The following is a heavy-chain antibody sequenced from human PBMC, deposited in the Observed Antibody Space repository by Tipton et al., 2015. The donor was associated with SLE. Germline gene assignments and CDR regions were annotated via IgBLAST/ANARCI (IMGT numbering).Heavy chain of an antibody. CDR1: GHTFINSD. CDR2: ISTYNGNT. V-gene: IGHV1-18*01. Sequence: QLVQSGAEVKKPGASVKVSCKASGHTFINSDFNWVRQAPGQGLEWMGWISTYNGNTKYAQRVQGRVSMTRDTSTSTAYMELRSLRSDDTAVYFCARWPGSYSPFDLWGQGTPVTVSS. J-gene: IGHJ4*02. CDR3: ARWPGSYSPFDL. D-gene: IGHD1-26*01.